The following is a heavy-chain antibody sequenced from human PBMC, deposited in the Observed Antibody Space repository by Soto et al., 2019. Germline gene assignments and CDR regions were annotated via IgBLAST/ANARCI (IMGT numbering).Heavy chain of an antibody. J-gene: IGHJ4*02. CDR3: ASAGSESDF. CDR2: IKEDGSEK. CDR1: GFTFTSYW. Sequence: EVQLVESGGGLVQPGGSLRLSCAVSGFTFTSYWMTWVRQAPGKGLEWVANIKEDGSEKNYVDSVKGRFTISRANAKNSRYLQFTSLRSEGRAVYYCASAGSESDFWGEGTLVTVTS. D-gene: IGHD3-10*01. V-gene: IGHV3-7*05.